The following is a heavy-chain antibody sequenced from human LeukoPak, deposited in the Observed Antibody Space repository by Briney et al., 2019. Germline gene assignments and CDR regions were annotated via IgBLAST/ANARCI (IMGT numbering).Heavy chain of an antibody. CDR3: ARSEVAVIAAAGDAFDI. J-gene: IGHJ3*02. Sequence: SETLSLTCTVSGGSISSYYWSWVRQPPGKGLEWIGYIYYSGSTNYNPSLKSRVTISVDTSKNQFSLKVSSVTAADTAVYYCARSEVAVIAAAGDAFDIWGQGTMVTVSS. CDR1: GGSISSYY. V-gene: IGHV4-59*01. D-gene: IGHD6-13*01. CDR2: IYYSGST.